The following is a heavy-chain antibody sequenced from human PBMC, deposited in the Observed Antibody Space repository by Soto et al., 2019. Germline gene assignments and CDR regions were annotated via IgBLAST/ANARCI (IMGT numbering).Heavy chain of an antibody. CDR2: INPSGGST. D-gene: IGHD3-22*01. V-gene: IGHV1-46*03. Sequence: GASVKVSCKASGYTFTSYYMHWVRQAPGQGLEWMGIINPSGGSTSYAQKFQGRVTMTRDASTSTVYMELSSLRSEDTAVYYCARDYDSSGYPTYYFEYWGQGTRVTVSS. CDR3: ARDYDSSGYPTYYFEY. CDR1: GYTFTSYY. J-gene: IGHJ4*02.